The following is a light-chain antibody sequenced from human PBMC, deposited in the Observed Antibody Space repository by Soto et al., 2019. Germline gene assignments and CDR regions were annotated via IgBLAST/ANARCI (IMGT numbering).Light chain of an antibody. Sequence: HCVLTQPASVSGSPLESVTISCTGTSSDVGGYNYVSWYQQHPGKAPKLMIYDVSNRPSGVSNRFSGSKSGNTASLTISGLQAEDEADYYCSSYTSRSTLSYVFGTGTKVSVL. V-gene: IGLV2-14*01. CDR1: SSDVGGYNY. CDR3: SSYTSRSTLSYV. J-gene: IGLJ1*01. CDR2: DVS.